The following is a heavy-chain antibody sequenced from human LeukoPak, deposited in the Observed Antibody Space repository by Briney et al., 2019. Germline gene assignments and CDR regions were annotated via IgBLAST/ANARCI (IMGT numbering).Heavy chain of an antibody. J-gene: IGHJ4*02. D-gene: IGHD2-21*01. CDR1: GFTFNSYA. V-gene: IGHV3-23*01. CDR2: ISARGGTT. CDR3: AKPSPSILWAGGD. Sequence: QTGGSLRLSCAASGFTFNSYAMSWVRRAPGKGLKWVSAISARGGTTYYADSVKGRFTISRDNSKNTLYLQMNSLRAEDTAVYYCAKPSPSILWAGGDWGQGTLVTVSS.